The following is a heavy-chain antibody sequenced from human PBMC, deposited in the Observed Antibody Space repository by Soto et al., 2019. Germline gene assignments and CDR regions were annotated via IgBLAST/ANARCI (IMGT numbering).Heavy chain of an antibody. CDR2: INPNSGGP. CDR3: ASANAFRSDLYTMDV. Sequence: QVQLVQSGAEVEKPGASVKVSCKAAGYSFTAFYIHWVRQARGQGFEWLGWINPNSGGPYYLQRCRDRFTLTVDTSISPAYMELTGLSSVDTAVYCCASANAFRSDLYTMDVWGQGTTVTVSS. D-gene: IGHD3-16*01. V-gene: IGHV1-2*02. J-gene: IGHJ6*02. CDR1: GYSFTAFY.